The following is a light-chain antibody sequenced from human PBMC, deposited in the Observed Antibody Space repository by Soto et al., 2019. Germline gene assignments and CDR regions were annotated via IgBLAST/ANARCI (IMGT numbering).Light chain of an antibody. V-gene: IGLV1-40*01. J-gene: IGLJ2*01. CDR3: QSYDSSLSGSV. CDR1: SSNIGAGYD. CDR2: GNS. Sequence: QSVLTQPPSVSGAPGQRVTISCTGSSSNIGAGYDVHWYQQLPGTAPKLLIYGNSTRPSGVPDRFSGSKSGTSASLAITGLQAEDEADYYCQSYDSSLSGSVFGGGTKLTV.